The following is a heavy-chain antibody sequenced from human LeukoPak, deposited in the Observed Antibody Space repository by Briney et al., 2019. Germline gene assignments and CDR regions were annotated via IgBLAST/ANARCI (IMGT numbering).Heavy chain of an antibody. CDR2: SVTSGST. Sequence: GGSLRLSCAASGFTFSSYNLYWVRQAPGKGLKWVSSSVTSGSTYYPDSVRGRFTISRDNAKNSLYLQMSRLSVEDTAVYYCATKMHGPFDHWGQGTLVTVSS. J-gene: IGHJ4*02. CDR1: GFTFSSYN. CDR3: ATKMHGPFDH. V-gene: IGHV3-69-1*02.